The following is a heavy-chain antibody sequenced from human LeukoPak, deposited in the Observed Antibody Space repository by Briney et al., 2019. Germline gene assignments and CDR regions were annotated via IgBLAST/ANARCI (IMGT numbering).Heavy chain of an antibody. Sequence: GGSLRLSCAASGFTFSSYSMNWVRQAPGKGLEWVSSISSSSSYIYYADSVKGRFTISRDNSKNTLYLQMNSLRAEDTAVYYCAKDRTVGASYWYFDLWGRGTLVTVSS. CDR2: ISSSSSYI. CDR1: GFTFSSYS. CDR3: AKDRTVGASYWYFDL. J-gene: IGHJ2*01. V-gene: IGHV3-21*04. D-gene: IGHD1-26*01.